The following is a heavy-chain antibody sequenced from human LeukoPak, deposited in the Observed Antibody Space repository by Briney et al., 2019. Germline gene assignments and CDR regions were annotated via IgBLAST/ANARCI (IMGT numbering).Heavy chain of an antibody. Sequence: GGSLRLSCAGSGFTFSSNAMSWVRQTPGKGLEWVSAISGSGGSTYYADSVKGRFTISRDNSKNTLYLQMSSLRAEDTAVYYCAREEMAVSGYFDYWGQGILVAVSS. D-gene: IGHD5-24*01. CDR3: AREEMAVSGYFDY. J-gene: IGHJ4*02. CDR1: GFTFSSNA. CDR2: ISGSGGST. V-gene: IGHV3-23*01.